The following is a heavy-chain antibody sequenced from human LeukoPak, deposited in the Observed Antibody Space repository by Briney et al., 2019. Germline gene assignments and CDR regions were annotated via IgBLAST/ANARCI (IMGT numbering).Heavy chain of an antibody. CDR1: GFSISHGYY. CDR3: ARDRGTWNDDGFDY. V-gene: IGHV4-38-2*02. CDR2: IYHSGST. Sequence: SETLSLTCTVSGFSISHGYYWGWVRQSPGKGLEWIGSIYHSGSTDYNPSLKSRVTMSVDTSKNQFSLKLSSVTAADTAVYYCARDRGTWNDDGFDYWGQGTLVTVSS. J-gene: IGHJ4*02. D-gene: IGHD1-1*01.